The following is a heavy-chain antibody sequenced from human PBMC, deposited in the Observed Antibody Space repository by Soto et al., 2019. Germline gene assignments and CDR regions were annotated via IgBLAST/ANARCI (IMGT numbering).Heavy chain of an antibody. D-gene: IGHD1-26*01. Sequence: EVLLLESGGGLVQPGGSLRLSCEASGFSFSSFAMNWVRQAPGKGLEWVSDIGDSGDRTYYADSGKGRFTISRDNSRNTLYLQLNSLRAEDTAVYYCAKGVELDVWGNGTTVTVSS. CDR1: GFSFSSFA. J-gene: IGHJ6*04. CDR2: IGDSGDRT. V-gene: IGHV3-23*01. CDR3: AKGVELDV.